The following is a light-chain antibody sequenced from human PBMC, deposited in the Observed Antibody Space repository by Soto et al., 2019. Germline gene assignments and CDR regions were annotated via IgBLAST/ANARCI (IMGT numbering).Light chain of an antibody. Sequence: QSALTQPASVTGSPGQSITISCTGSSSDVGTYDYVSWYQQHPGKAPKLMIYEVNNRPSGVSDRFSGSKSGNTASLTISGLQAEDEADDYCNSHTTNRSLVFGGGTKVTVL. J-gene: IGLJ2*01. CDR3: NSHTTNRSLV. CDR1: SSDVGTYDY. CDR2: EVN. V-gene: IGLV2-14*01.